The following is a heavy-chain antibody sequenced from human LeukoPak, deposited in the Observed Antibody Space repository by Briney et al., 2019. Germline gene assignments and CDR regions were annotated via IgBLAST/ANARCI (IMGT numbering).Heavy chain of an antibody. J-gene: IGHJ4*02. CDR1: GFTFSSYA. D-gene: IGHD5-12*01. CDR3: AKDLGGYSGYGSGY. CDR2: ISGSGGST. Sequence: GGSLRLSCAASGFTFSSYAMSWVRQAPGKGLEWVSAISGSGGSTYYADSVKGRFTISRDNSKNTLYLQMNSLRAEDTAVYYCAKDLGGYSGYGSGYWGQGTPVTVSS. V-gene: IGHV3-23*01.